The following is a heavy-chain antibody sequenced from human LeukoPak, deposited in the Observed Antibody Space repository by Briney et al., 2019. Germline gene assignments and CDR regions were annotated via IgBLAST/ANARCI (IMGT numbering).Heavy chain of an antibody. D-gene: IGHD3-16*02. Sequence: SETLSLTCTVSGGSISSYYWSWIRQPPGKGLEWIGYIYYSGSTNYNPSLKSRVTISVDTSKNQFSLKLSSVTAADTAVYYCARVGIYYDYVWGSYHFDLLSFDYWGQGTLVTVSS. CDR3: ARVGIYYDYVWGSYHFDLLSFDY. V-gene: IGHV4-59*01. CDR2: IYYSGST. CDR1: GGSISSYY. J-gene: IGHJ4*02.